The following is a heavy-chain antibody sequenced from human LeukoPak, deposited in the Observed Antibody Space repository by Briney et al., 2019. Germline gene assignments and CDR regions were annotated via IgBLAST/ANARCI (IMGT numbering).Heavy chain of an antibody. CDR1: GFTFSSYG. V-gene: IGHV3-30*18. CDR3: AKDGGSYVGLDY. J-gene: IGHJ4*02. Sequence: GGSLRLSCAASGFTFSSYGMHWVRQAPGKGLEWVVVISYDGSNKYYADSVKGRFTISRDNSKNTLYLQMNSLRAEDTAVYYCAKDGGSYVGLDYWGQGTLVTVSS. CDR2: ISYDGSNK. D-gene: IGHD1-26*01.